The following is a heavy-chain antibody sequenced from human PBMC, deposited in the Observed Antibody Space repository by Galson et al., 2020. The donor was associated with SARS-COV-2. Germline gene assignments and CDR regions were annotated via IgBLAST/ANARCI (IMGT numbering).Heavy chain of an antibody. Sequence: SETLSLTCAVSGGSISSSNWWSWVHQPPGKGLEWIGEIYHSGSTNYNPSLKSRVTISVDKSKNQFSLKLSSVTAADTAVYYCARDQSPRRWPAATLYYYYYGMDVWGQGTTVTVSS. CDR2: IYHSGST. V-gene: IGHV4-4*02. CDR1: GGSISSSNW. J-gene: IGHJ6*02. D-gene: IGHD2-2*01. CDR3: ARDQSPRRWPAATLYYYYYGMDV.